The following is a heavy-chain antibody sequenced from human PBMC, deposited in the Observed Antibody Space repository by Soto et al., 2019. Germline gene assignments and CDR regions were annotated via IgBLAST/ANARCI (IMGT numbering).Heavy chain of an antibody. D-gene: IGHD2-2*01. CDR3: ARIQVVPAAMLYYYYYYMDV. V-gene: IGHV3-7*01. J-gene: IGHJ6*03. CDR1: GFTFSSYW. Sequence: GGSLRLSCAASGFTFSSYWMSWVRQAPGKGLEWVANIKQDGSEKYYVDSVKGRFTISRDNAKNSLYLQMNSLRAEDTAVYYCARIQVVPAAMLYYYYYYMDVWGKGTTVTVSS. CDR2: IKQDGSEK.